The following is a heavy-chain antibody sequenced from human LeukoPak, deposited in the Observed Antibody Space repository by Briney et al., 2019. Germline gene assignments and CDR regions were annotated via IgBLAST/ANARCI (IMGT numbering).Heavy chain of an antibody. CDR3: ARVFRGAVTSNWFHP. D-gene: IGHD4-17*01. CDR2: ISDSGST. V-gene: IGHV4-59*01. CDR1: GGSINGYY. J-gene: IGHJ5*02. Sequence: PSETLSLTCTVPGGSINGYYWTWIRQPPGRGLEWIGYISDSGSTNYNPSLKSRVTMSVDSSNTEFSPSLNSVTAADTAVYSCARVFRGAVTSNWFHPWGQGTLVTVSS.